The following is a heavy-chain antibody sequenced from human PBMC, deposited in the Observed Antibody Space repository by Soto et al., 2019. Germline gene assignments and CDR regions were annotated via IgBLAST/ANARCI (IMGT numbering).Heavy chain of an antibody. CDR1: GGSISSYF. CDR3: ARGGASSRWLDP. V-gene: IGHV4-59*01. J-gene: IGHJ5*02. D-gene: IGHD3-10*01. CDR2: IYYNGNT. Sequence: PSETRSLTWTVSGGSISSYFWSWIRQSPGKGLEWIGYIYYNGNTNYNPSLASRVTISVDTSKNHFSLKLNSVTVADTAVYYCARGGASSRWLDPWGQGTLVTVSS.